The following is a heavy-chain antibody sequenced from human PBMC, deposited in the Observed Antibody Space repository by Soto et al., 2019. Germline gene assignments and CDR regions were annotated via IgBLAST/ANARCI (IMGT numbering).Heavy chain of an antibody. J-gene: IGHJ5*02. CDR1: GGSISSHDYY. CDR2: IHNSGIP. D-gene: IGHD3-10*01. Sequence: PSETLSLTCTASGGSISSHDYYWSWIRQHPAKGLEWIGYIHNSGIPYYNPSLRSRVTISVDTSKNQVSLELRSVTAADTAVYYCARDLETMVRGVILNWFDPWGQGTLVTVSS. V-gene: IGHV4-31*03. CDR3: ARDLETMVRGVILNWFDP.